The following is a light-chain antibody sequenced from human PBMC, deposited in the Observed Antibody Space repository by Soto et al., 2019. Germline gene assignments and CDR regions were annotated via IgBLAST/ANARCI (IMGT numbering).Light chain of an antibody. Sequence: QSVLTQPPSVSGAPGQTITISCTGSSSNIGAGYDVHWYQQLPGRAPKLLIYGNNNRPSGVPDRFSGSKSGTSVSLAITGLRGEDDADYYCTSFTTTNIWVFGGGTKLTVL. CDR1: SSNIGAGYD. CDR3: TSFTTTNIWV. J-gene: IGLJ3*02. V-gene: IGLV1-40*01. CDR2: GNN.